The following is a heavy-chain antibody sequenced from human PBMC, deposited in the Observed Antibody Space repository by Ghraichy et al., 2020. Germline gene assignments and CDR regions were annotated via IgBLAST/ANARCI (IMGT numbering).Heavy chain of an antibody. CDR3: ASHNDWKFDD. V-gene: IGHV3-7*02. CDR2: INQDGSER. D-gene: IGHD1-1*01. CDR1: GITLSSYW. J-gene: IGHJ4*02. Sequence: GGSLRLSCAASGITLSSYWMSWVRQAPGKGLEWVANINQDGSERNYVGSLKGRLTISRDNAKNSLYLQMSALRAEDTAVYYCASHNDWKFDDWGQGALFTVSS.